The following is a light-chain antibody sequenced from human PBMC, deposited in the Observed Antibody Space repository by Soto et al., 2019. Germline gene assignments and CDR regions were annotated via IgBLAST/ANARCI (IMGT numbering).Light chain of an antibody. V-gene: IGKV3-11*01. Sequence: EIVLTQSPATLSWSPGNRATLSCRASQSVSGYLAWYQQKPGQAPRLLIYDASNRATGIPARFSGSRSGTVFTLIITSLDPEDFAVCYCQQRSNWPSTFGGGTKVEI. CDR2: DAS. CDR3: QQRSNWPST. J-gene: IGKJ4*01. CDR1: QSVSGY.